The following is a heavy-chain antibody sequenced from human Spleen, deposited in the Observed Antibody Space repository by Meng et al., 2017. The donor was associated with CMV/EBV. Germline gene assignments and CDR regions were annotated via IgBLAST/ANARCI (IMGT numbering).Heavy chain of an antibody. D-gene: IGHD7-27*01. Sequence: GGSLRLSCAASGFTFSSYWMHWVRQAPGKGLVWVSRINSDGSSTSYADSVKGRFTISRDNAKNSLYLQMSSLRADDTAVYYCARDRADWGTNDAFDIWGQGTMVTVSS. CDR2: INSDGSST. J-gene: IGHJ3*02. CDR1: GFTFSSYW. V-gene: IGHV3-74*01. CDR3: ARDRADWGTNDAFDI.